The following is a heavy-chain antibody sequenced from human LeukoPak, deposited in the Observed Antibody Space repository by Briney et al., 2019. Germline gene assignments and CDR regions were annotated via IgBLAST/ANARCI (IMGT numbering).Heavy chain of an antibody. V-gene: IGHV4-39*07. CDR3: ARGGSDFGYFDWFNWGGFGY. D-gene: IGHD3-9*01. J-gene: IGHJ4*02. CDR2: IYYSGST. Sequence: SETLSLTCTVSGGSISSSSYYWGWIRQPPGKGLEWIGSIYYSGSTYYNPSLKGRVTISVDTSKNQFSLKLSSVTAADTAVYYCARGGSDFGYFDWFNWGGFGYWGQGTLVTVSS. CDR1: GGSISSSSYY.